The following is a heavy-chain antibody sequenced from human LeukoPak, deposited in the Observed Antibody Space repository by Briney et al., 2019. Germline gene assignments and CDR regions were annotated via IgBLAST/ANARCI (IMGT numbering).Heavy chain of an antibody. CDR2: ISTSSSYI. D-gene: IGHD3-10*01. Sequence: GGSLRLSCAASGFTFSTYYMNWVRQAPGKGLEWVSSISTSSSYIYYADAVKGRFTISRDNAKNSLYLQINSLRPEDTALSYCAKEGDYYGSGSHRDAFDMWGQGTMVTVSS. V-gene: IGHV3-21*01. CDR3: AKEGDYYGSGSHRDAFDM. CDR1: GFTFSTYY. J-gene: IGHJ3*02.